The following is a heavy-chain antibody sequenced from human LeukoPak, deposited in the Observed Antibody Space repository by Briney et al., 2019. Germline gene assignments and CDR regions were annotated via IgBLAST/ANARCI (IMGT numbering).Heavy chain of an antibody. D-gene: IGHD5-24*01. Sequence: SVKVSCKASGGTFSRYAISWVRQAPGQGLEWMGRIIPILGIANYAQKFQGRVTITADKSTSTAYMELSSLRSEDTAVYYCARVSGRLADVYNYQNWFDPWGQGTLATVSS. CDR3: ARVSGRLADVYNYQNWFDP. J-gene: IGHJ5*02. CDR1: GGTFSRYA. V-gene: IGHV1-69*04. CDR2: IIPILGIA.